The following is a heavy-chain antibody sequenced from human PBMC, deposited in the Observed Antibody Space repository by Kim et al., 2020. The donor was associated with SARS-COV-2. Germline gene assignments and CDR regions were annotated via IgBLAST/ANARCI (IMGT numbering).Heavy chain of an antibody. D-gene: IGHD2-2*02. CDR2: IYPGDSDT. CDR3: ARIITLYYLPEWFDP. Sequence: GESLQISCKGSGYSFTSYWIGWVRQMPGKGLEWMGIIYPGDSDTRYSPSFQGQVTISADKSISTAYLQWSSLKASDTAMYYCARIITLYYLPEWFDPWGQGTLVTVSS. J-gene: IGHJ5*02. CDR1: GYSFTSYW. V-gene: IGHV5-51*01.